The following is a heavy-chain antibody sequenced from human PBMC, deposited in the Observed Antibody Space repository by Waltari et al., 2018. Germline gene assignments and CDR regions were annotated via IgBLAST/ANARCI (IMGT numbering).Heavy chain of an antibody. J-gene: IGHJ6*02. CDR2: INAGNGNT. Sequence: QVQLVQSGAEVKKPGASVKVSCQASGYTFTSYAMHWVRQAPGQRLEWMGWINAGNGNTKYSQKFQGRVTITRDTSASTAYMELSSLRSEDTAVYYCARDQVPSELIRSTVTTRLYYYGMDVWGQGTTVTVSS. CDR3: ARDQVPSELIRSTVTTRLYYYGMDV. CDR1: GYTFTSYA. V-gene: IGHV1-3*01. D-gene: IGHD4-17*01.